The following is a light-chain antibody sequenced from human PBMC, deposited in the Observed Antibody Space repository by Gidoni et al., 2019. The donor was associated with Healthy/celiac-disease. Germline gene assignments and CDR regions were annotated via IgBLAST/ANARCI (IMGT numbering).Light chain of an antibody. V-gene: IGKV1-39*01. CDR3: QQSYSTPPWT. CDR2: AES. Sequence: DIQLTQSPSSLSASVGDRVTITCRASQRISSYLHWYQQKPGKAPKLLIYAESSLQSGVPSRFSGSGSGTDVTITISSMQPEDVATYYCQQSYSTPPWTFGQGTKVEIK. J-gene: IGKJ1*01. CDR1: QRISSY.